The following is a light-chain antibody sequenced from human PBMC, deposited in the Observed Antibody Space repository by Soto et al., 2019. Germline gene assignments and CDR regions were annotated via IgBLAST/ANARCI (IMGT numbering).Light chain of an antibody. CDR3: QQRSNWPPIT. V-gene: IGKV3-15*01. Sequence: EIVMTQSPAALSVSPGERATLSCRASQSVSSNLAWYQQKPGQAPRLLIYGASTRATGIPDRFSGSGSGTDFTLTISSLEPEDAAVYYCQQRSNWPPITFGQGTRLEI. J-gene: IGKJ5*01. CDR2: GAS. CDR1: QSVSSN.